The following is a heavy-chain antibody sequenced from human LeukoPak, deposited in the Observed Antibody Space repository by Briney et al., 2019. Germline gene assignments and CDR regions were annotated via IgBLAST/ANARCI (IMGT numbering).Heavy chain of an antibody. CDR3: ARGTGSRVWELNWFDP. CDR2: IYYSGNT. V-gene: IGHV4-59*01. Sequence: SETLSLTCTVSGGSISRYYWSWIRQPPGKGLEWIGYIYYSGNTNYNPSLKSRVITSVDTSKNQFSLKLSSVTAADTAVYYCARGTGSRVWELNWFDPWGQGILVTVSP. D-gene: IGHD3-10*01. J-gene: IGHJ5*02. CDR1: GGSISRYY.